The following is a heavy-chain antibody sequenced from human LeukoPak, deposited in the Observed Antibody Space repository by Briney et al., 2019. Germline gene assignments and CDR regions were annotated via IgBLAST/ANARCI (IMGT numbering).Heavy chain of an antibody. CDR1: GFTFTSYA. CDR2: ISYDGNKK. J-gene: IGHJ4*02. CDR3: ARDLLGSGSYTFDY. Sequence: GRSLRLSCAASGFTFTSYAMYWIRQAPGKGLEWVAAISYDGNKKYYADSVKGRFTISRDNSKNTLYLQMSSLRAEDTAIYYRARDLLGSGSYTFDYWGQGTLVTVSS. D-gene: IGHD3-10*01. V-gene: IGHV3-30-3*01.